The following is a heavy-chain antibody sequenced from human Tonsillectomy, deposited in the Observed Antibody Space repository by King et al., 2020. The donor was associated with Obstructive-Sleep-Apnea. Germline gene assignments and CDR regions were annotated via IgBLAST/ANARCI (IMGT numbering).Heavy chain of an antibody. D-gene: IGHD1-7*01. CDR2: TFFRGNV. CDR3: SRLRLSVLGTFGMNV. Sequence: QLQQSGPRLVKPSETLSLTCTVFGDSISSTSSFWGWIRQPPGKPLEWIGNTFFRGNVEYNLSLKSRITIYEDTSRNQFSLRLTSVTAADTAVYYCSRLRLSVLGTFGMNVWGQGTTVTVSS. V-gene: IGHV4-39*01. CDR1: GDSISSTSSF. J-gene: IGHJ6*02.